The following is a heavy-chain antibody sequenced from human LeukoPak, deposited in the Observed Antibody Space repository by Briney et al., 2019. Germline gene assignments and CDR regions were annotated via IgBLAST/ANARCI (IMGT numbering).Heavy chain of an antibody. CDR2: ISGSGSSP. CDR3: AKGRLWGRGGYHYYYMDV. J-gene: IGHJ6*03. V-gene: IGHV3-23*01. CDR1: GFTFSSDA. D-gene: IGHD3-16*01. Sequence: GGSLRLSCEASGFTFSSDAMNCVRQAPGKGLEWVSSISGSGSSPYYADSVKGRFTVSRDNTKNTLYLQMSSLRVEDTALYYCAKGRLWGRGGYHYYYMDVWGKGTAVT.